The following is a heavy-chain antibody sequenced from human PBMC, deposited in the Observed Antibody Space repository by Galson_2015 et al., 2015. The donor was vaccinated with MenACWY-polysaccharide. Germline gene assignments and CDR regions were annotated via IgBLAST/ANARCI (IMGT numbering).Heavy chain of an antibody. CDR1: GFTFSSYA. D-gene: IGHD1-26*01. CDR3: AKDKGGGSYWGNTKIDY. Sequence: SLRLSCAASGFTFSSYAMNWVRQAPGKGLEWVSAISNSGGSTYYADSVKGRLTISRDNSKNTLFLQMNSLRAEDTAVYYCAKDKGGGSYWGNTKIDYWGQGPRVTVSS. J-gene: IGHJ4*02. CDR2: ISNSGGST. V-gene: IGHV3-23*01.